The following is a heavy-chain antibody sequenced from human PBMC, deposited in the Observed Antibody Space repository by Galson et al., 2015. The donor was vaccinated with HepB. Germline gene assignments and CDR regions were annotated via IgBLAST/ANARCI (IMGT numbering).Heavy chain of an antibody. Sequence: SVKVSCKASGGTFSSYAISWVRQAPGQGLEWVGGIIPIFGTANYAQKFQGRVTITADESTSTAYMELSSLRSEDTAVYYCARVITMVRGAYYYGMDVWGQGTTVTVSS. D-gene: IGHD3-10*01. J-gene: IGHJ6*02. CDR2: IIPIFGTA. CDR3: ARVITMVRGAYYYGMDV. CDR1: GGTFSSYA. V-gene: IGHV1-69*13.